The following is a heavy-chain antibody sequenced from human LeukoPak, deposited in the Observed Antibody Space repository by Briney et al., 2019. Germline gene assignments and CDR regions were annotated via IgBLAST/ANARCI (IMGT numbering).Heavy chain of an antibody. J-gene: IGHJ4*02. CDR3: TRHTVNTTTFDY. Sequence: GGSLRLSCAASGFTFSGSAMHWVRQASGKGLEWVGRIRSKANSYATAYAASVKGRFTISRDDSKSTAYLQMNSLKTEDTAVYYCTRHTVNTTTFDYWGQGTLVTVSS. V-gene: IGHV3-73*01. CDR2: IRSKANSYAT. CDR1: GFTFSGSA. D-gene: IGHD4-17*01.